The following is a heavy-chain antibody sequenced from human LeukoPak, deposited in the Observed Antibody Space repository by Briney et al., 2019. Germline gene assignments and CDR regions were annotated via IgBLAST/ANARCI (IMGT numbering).Heavy chain of an antibody. J-gene: IGHJ4*02. V-gene: IGHV1-2*02. CDR1: DYTFTYYY. CDR2: INPNSGGT. Sequence: ASVTVSFKSSDYTFTYYYMHWLRQAPGQGLEWMGWINPNSGGTNYAQKFQGRVTVTRDTSISTAYMELSRLRSDDTAVYYCARVRSSSLFDYWGQGTLVTVSS. CDR3: ARVRSSSLFDY. D-gene: IGHD6-13*01.